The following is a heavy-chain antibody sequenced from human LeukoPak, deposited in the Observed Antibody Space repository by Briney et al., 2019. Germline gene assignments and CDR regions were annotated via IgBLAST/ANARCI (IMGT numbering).Heavy chain of an antibody. CDR1: SDTIGGSSYY. CDR3: ARQSLSNYYFDY. Sequence: SETLSLTCNVSSDTIGGSSYYWGWIRQPPGKGLEFTVRIYYSGRAYYNPSLKSRVTVSIDTSKKQFYLNLRSVTAADTAVYFCARQSLSNYYFDYWGQGTLVTVSS. V-gene: IGHV4-39*01. CDR2: IYYSGRA. D-gene: IGHD4-11*01. J-gene: IGHJ4*02.